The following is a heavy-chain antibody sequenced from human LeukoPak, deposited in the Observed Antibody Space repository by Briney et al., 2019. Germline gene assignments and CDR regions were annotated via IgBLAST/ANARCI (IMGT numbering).Heavy chain of an antibody. V-gene: IGHV3-21*01. CDR2: ISSSSSYI. J-gene: IGHJ5*02. CDR1: GFTFSSYS. CDR3: ARDSVGATKSNWFDP. Sequence: GGSLRLSCAASGFTFSSYSMNWVRQAPGKGLEWVSSISSSSSYIYYADSVKGRLTISRDNAKNSLYLQMNSLRAEDTAVYYCARDSVGATKSNWFDPWGQGTLVTVSS. D-gene: IGHD1-26*01.